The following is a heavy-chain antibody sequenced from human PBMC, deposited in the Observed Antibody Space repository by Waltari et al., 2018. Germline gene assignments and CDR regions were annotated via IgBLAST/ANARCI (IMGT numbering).Heavy chain of an antibody. V-gene: IGHV4-38-2*02. D-gene: IGHD3-10*01. CDR3: ARGVVPYWYFDL. CDR2: IYHSGST. CDR1: GYSISSGSS. Sequence: QVQLQESGPGLVKPSETLSLPSPVSGYSISSGSSWGGSRQPPGKGLEWIGSIYHSGSTYYNPSLKSRVTISVDTSKNQFSLKLSSVTAADTAVYYCARGVVPYWYFDLWGRGTLVTVSS. J-gene: IGHJ2*01.